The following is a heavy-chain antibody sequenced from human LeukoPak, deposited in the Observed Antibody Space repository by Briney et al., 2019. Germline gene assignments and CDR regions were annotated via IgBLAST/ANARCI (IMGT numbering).Heavy chain of an antibody. V-gene: IGHV3-21*01. CDR2: ISSSSSYI. CDR3: ARDLPYCGGDCLTFDC. J-gene: IGHJ4*02. CDR1: GFTFSSYS. D-gene: IGHD2-21*01. Sequence: GGSLRLSCAASGFTFSSYSMDWVRQAPGKGLEWVSSISSSSSYIYYADSVKGRFTISRDNAKNSLFLQMNSLRAEDTAVYYCARDLPYCGGDCLTFDCWGQGTLVTVSS.